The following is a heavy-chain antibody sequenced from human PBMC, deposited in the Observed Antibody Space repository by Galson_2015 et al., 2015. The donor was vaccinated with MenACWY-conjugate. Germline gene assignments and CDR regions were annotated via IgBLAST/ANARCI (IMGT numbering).Heavy chain of an antibody. CDR3: ARDRGSGGLDY. CDR2: VLPVLGTV. Sequence: SVKVSCKVSGDTFTSSVITWVRQSPGQGLEWVGSVLPVLGTVKYAHKLQGRVTITADKSTSTAYMEMSSLRSEDTAVYFCARDRGSGGLDYWGHGTLVTVSP. D-gene: IGHD6-25*01. CDR1: GDTFTSSV. V-gene: IGHV1-69*04. J-gene: IGHJ4*01.